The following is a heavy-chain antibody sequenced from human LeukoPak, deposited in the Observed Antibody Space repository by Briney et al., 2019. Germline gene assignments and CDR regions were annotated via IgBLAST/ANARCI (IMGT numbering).Heavy chain of an antibody. J-gene: IGHJ4*02. D-gene: IGHD5-18*01. CDR3: ARVGYSYGYPLPFDY. Sequence: RDNSKNTLYLQMNSLRAEDTAVYYCARVGYSYGYPLPFDYWGQGTLVTVSS. V-gene: IGHV3-30*07.